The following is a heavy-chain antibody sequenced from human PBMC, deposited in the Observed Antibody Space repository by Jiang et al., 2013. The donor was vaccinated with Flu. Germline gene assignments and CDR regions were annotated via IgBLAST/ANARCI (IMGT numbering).Heavy chain of an antibody. D-gene: IGHD2-8*01. J-gene: IGHJ3*02. CDR3: ARVGVSSLPYAFDI. V-gene: IGHV3-66*01. CDR2: IYSGGST. CDR1: GFTVSSNY. Sequence: LVESGGGLVQPGGSLRLSCAASGFTVSSNYTSWVRQAPGKGLEWVSVIYSGGSTYYADSVKGRFTISRDNAKNSLYLQMNSLRAGDTAVYYCARVGVSSLPYAFDIWGQGTMVTVSS.